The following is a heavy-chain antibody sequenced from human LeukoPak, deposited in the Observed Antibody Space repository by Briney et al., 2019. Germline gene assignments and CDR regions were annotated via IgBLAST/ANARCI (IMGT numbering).Heavy chain of an antibody. V-gene: IGHV1-2*02. D-gene: IGHD3-10*01. CDR1: GYTLTGYY. J-gene: IGHJ4*02. Sequence: ASVKVSCEASGYTLTGYYMHWVRQAPGKGLEWMGWINPNSGGTNYAQKFQGRVTMTRDTSISTAYMDLSRLRSDDTAVYYCARGGHYYAQTFYFDCWGQGTLVTVSS. CDR2: INPNSGGT. CDR3: ARGGHYYAQTFYFDC.